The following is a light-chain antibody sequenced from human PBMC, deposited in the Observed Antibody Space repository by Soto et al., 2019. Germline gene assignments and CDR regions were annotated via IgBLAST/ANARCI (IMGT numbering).Light chain of an antibody. CDR1: KSVSSN. J-gene: IGKJ1*01. Sequence: EIVMTQSPATLSVSPGERATLSCRASKSVSSNLAWYQQKPGQAPRLLIYGASTRATGIPARFSGSGSGTEYTLTISSLQSEDFVVYYCQQYNNWPPRGTFGQGTKVEIK. CDR3: QQYNNWPPRGT. V-gene: IGKV3-15*01. CDR2: GAS.